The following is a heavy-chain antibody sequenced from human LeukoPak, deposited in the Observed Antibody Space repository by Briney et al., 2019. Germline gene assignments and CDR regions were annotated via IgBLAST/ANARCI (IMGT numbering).Heavy chain of an antibody. V-gene: IGHV3-7*01. Sequence: GGSLRLSCAASGFTFSTSWMSWVRQAPGEGLEWVANIKPDGSEKYYVDSVKGRFTISRDNAKNSLYVQMNSLRADDAAVYYCARDMYGGTDYWGQGTLVTVSS. CDR2: IKPDGSEK. J-gene: IGHJ4*02. CDR1: GFTFSTSW. CDR3: ARDMYGGTDY. D-gene: IGHD4/OR15-4a*01.